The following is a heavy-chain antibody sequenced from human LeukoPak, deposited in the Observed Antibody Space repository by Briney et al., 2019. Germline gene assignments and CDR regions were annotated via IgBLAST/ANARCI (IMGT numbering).Heavy chain of an antibody. D-gene: IGHD1-26*01. CDR1: GYTFTDYY. V-gene: IGHV1-69-2*01. Sequence: GASVKVSCKASGYTFTDYYMHWVQQAPGRGLEWMGRVDPEDGETIYAEKFQGRVTITADTSTDTAYMELSSLRSEDTAVYYCATNAGPGELLNYYYYYMDVWGKGTTVTVSS. J-gene: IGHJ6*03. CDR2: VDPEDGET. CDR3: ATNAGPGELLNYYYYYMDV.